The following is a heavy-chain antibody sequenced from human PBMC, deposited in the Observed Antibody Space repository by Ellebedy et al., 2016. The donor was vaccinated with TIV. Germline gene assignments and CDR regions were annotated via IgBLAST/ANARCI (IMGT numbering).Heavy chain of an antibody. Sequence: PGGSLRLSCAASGFTFSYYWMSWVRQAPGKGLEWLANIKQDGSDNNYMDSVKGRFSISRDNSKNSLYLQMDSLTADDTALYYCVRGSGYCTSNTYSDNWGQGTLVTFSS. J-gene: IGHJ4*02. CDR3: VRGSGYCTSNTYSDN. D-gene: IGHD2-2*03. CDR1: GFTFSYYW. V-gene: IGHV3-7*03. CDR2: IKQDGSDN.